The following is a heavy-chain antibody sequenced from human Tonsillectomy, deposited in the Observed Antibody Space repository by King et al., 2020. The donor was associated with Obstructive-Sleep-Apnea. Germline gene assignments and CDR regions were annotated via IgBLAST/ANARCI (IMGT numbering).Heavy chain of an antibody. D-gene: IGHD5-24*01. Sequence: VQLVQSGTEVKKPGASVKVSCKASGYTFSNYYIHWVRQAPGQGLEWMGWINPNSGGTNYAQKFQGWVTMTRDTSISTVYMELSRLTSDDTAVYYCARDVGLDGYNSVVSRHFDYWGQGTLVTVSS. CDR2: INPNSGGT. V-gene: IGHV1-2*04. CDR1: GYTFSNYY. CDR3: ARDVGLDGYNSVVSRHFDY. J-gene: IGHJ4*02.